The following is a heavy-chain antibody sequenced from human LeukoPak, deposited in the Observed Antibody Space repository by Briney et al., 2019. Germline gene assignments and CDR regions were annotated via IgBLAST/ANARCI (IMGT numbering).Heavy chain of an antibody. J-gene: IGHJ3*02. D-gene: IGHD3-22*01. CDR2: IYPGDSDT. V-gene: IGHV5-51*01. CDR3: ARPPYYYDSSGIARSDAFDI. CDR1: GSSFTSYW. Sequence: GESLKISCKGSGSSFTSYWIGWVRQMPGKGLEWMGIIYPGDSDTRYSPSFQGQVTISADKSISTAYLQWSSLKASDTAMYYCARPPYYYDSSGIARSDAFDIWGQGTMVTVSS.